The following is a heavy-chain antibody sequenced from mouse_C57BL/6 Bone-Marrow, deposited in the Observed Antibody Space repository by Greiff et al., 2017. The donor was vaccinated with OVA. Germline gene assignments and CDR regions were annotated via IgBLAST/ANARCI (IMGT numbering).Heavy chain of an antibody. CDR1: GYTFTSYW. V-gene: IGHV1-55*01. Sequence: QVQLKQPGAELVKPGASVKMSCKASGYTFTSYWITWVKQRPGQGLEWIGDIYPGSGSTNYNEKFKSKATLTVDTSSSTAYMQLSSLTSEDSAVYYCAVYGSSLWYFDVWGTGTTVTVSS. CDR3: AVYGSSLWYFDV. J-gene: IGHJ1*03. D-gene: IGHD1-1*01. CDR2: IYPGSGST.